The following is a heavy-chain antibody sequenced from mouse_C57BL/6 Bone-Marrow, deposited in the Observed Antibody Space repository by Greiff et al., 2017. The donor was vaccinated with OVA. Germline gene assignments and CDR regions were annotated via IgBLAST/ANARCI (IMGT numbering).Heavy chain of an antibody. J-gene: IGHJ4*01. CDR3: ASHYDYDAMDY. CDR2: IYPGSGST. V-gene: IGHV1-55*01. D-gene: IGHD1-1*02. Sequence: QVQLQQSGAELVKPGASVKMSCKASGYTFTSYWITWVQQRPGQGLEWIGDIYPGSGSTNYNEKFNSKATLTVATSSRTAYMQLSSLTSEDSAVYYSASHYDYDAMDYWGQGTSVTVSS. CDR1: GYTFTSYW.